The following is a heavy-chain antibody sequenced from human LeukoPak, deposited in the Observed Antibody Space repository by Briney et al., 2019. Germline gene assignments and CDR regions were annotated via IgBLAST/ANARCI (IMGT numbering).Heavy chain of an antibody. CDR1: GYTFTSYD. V-gene: IGHV1-8*01. CDR3: AREVVGNYYDSSGYYY. Sequence: GASVTVSCKASGYTFTSYDINWVRQATGQGLEWMGWMNPNSGNTGYAQKFQGRVTMTRNTSISTAYMELGSLRSEDTAVYYCAREVVGNYYDSSGYYYWGQGTLVTVSS. D-gene: IGHD3-22*01. CDR2: MNPNSGNT. J-gene: IGHJ4*02.